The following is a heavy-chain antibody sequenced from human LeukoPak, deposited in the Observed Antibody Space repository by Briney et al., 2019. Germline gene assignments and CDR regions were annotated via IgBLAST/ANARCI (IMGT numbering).Heavy chain of an antibody. J-gene: IGHJ6*03. V-gene: IGHV4-61*02. CDR2: IYTSGST. D-gene: IGHD3-3*01. CDR3: ARDHRSLIFGVVKLLTYYYYYMDV. CDR1: GGSISSGSYY. Sequence: PSETLSLTCTVSGGSISSGSYYWSWIRQPAGKGLEWIGRIYTSGSTNYNPSLKSRVTMSVDTSKNQFSLKLSSVTAADTAVYYCARDHRSLIFGVVKLLTYYYYYMDVWGKGTTVTVSS.